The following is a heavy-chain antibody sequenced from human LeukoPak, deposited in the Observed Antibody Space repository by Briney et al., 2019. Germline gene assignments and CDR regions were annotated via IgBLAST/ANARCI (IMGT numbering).Heavy chain of an antibody. V-gene: IGHV3-23*01. CDR3: AKELRSLGPYFDY. CDR1: GFTFSSYA. CDR2: ISSTGGIT. J-gene: IGHJ4*02. Sequence: ETGGSLRLSCAASGFTFSSYAMSWVRQAPGKGLEWVSVISSTGGITHYADSVKGRFTISRDNSKNTLYLQMNSLRAEGTAVYYCAKELRSLGPYFDYWGQGTLVTVSS.